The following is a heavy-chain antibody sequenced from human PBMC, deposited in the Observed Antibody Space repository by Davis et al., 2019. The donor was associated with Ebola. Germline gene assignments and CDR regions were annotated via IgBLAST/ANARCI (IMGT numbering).Heavy chain of an antibody. Sequence: GGSLRLSCAASGFTFSSYAMHWARQAPGKGLEWVAVISYDGSKNYYADSVKGRFTISRDNSKNTLYLQMNSLRAEDTAAYYCARGSTVTTRATHDYWGQGTLVTVSS. J-gene: IGHJ4*02. CDR1: GFTFSSYA. CDR3: ARGSTVTTRATHDY. V-gene: IGHV3-30-3*01. D-gene: IGHD4-17*01. CDR2: ISYDGSKN.